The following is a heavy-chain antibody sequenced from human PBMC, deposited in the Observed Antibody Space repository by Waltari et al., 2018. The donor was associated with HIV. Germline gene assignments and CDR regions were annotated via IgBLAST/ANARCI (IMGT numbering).Heavy chain of an antibody. Sequence: QVQLVQSGAEVKKPGASVKISCKTSGASFTSSYIHWVRQAPGQGLVCMGIINPTYGRTTFSQHFLGRISMTRDTPRSTVYMELQSVQPDDTATYYCARVRCGGGGCQWAFDVWGQGTKVTVS. D-gene: IGHD2-21*01. CDR1: GASFTSSY. CDR3: ARVRCGGGGCQWAFDV. V-gene: IGHV1-46*01. J-gene: IGHJ3*01. CDR2: INPTYGRT.